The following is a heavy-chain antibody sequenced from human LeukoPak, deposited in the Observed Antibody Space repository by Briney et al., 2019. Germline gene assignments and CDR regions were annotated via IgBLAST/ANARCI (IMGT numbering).Heavy chain of an antibody. CDR1: GFTFSSYW. V-gene: IGHV3-7*01. Sequence: GGSLRLSCAASGFTFSSYWMSWVRQAPGKALEWVANIKQDGSEKYYVDSVKGRFTISRDNAKNSLYPQMNSLRAEDTAVYYCARDSSAAGNYYYYYGMDVWGQGTTVTVSS. CDR2: IKQDGSEK. D-gene: IGHD6-13*01. CDR3: ARDSSAAGNYYYYYGMDV. J-gene: IGHJ6*02.